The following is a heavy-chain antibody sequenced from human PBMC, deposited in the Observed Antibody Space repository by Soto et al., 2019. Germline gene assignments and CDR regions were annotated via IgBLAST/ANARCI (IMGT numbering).Heavy chain of an antibody. V-gene: IGHV3-23*01. D-gene: IGHD6-13*01. Sequence: GGSLRLSCAASGFTFSSYAMSWVRQAPGKGLEWVSAISGSGGSTYYADSVKGRFTISRDNSKNTLYLQMNSLGADDTAVYYCAKASHSGSSSNWFDPWGQGTLVTVSS. CDR3: AKASHSGSSSNWFDP. J-gene: IGHJ5*02. CDR1: GFTFSSYA. CDR2: ISGSGGST.